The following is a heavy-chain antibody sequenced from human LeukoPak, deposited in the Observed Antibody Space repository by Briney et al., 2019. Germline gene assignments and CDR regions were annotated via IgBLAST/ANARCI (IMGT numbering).Heavy chain of an antibody. J-gene: IGHJ4*02. D-gene: IGHD6-13*01. V-gene: IGHV4-38-2*02. CDR2: VYHTGST. CDR1: GYSISNGFY. Sequence: SETLSLTCTVSGYSISNGFYWAWIRQPPGKGLEWIGSVYHTGSTYSNPSLKSRVTISVDTSKNQFSLSLTSVTAADTAVYYCARDAREFSWSSLYYFDYWGQGTLVTVSS. CDR3: ARDAREFSWSSLYYFDY.